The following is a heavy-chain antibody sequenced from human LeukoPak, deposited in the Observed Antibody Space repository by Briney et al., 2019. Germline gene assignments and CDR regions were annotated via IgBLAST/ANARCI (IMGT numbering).Heavy chain of an antibody. D-gene: IGHD1-20*01. V-gene: IGHV4-39*07. CDR2: IYYSGST. CDR1: GGSISSSSYY. CDR3: AGDNWNPHTDFDY. J-gene: IGHJ4*02. Sequence: SETLSLTCTVSGGSISSSSYYWGWIRQPPGKGLEWIGSIYYSGSTYYNPSLKSRVTISVDTSKNQFSLKLSSVTAADTAVYYCAGDNWNPHTDFDYWGQGTLVTVSS.